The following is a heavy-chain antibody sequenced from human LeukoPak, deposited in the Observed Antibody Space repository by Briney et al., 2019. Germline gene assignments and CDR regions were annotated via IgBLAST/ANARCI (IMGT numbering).Heavy chain of an antibody. CDR1: GGSFSGYY. CDR3: ARILSREYYFDY. CDR2: INHSGST. D-gene: IGHD6-13*01. V-gene: IGHV4-34*01. Sequence: PSETLSLTCAVYGGSFSGYYWSWIRQPPGKGLEWIGEINHSGSTNYNPSLKSRVTISVDTSKNQFSLKLSSVTAADTAVYYCARILSREYYFDYWGQGTLVTVSS. J-gene: IGHJ4*02.